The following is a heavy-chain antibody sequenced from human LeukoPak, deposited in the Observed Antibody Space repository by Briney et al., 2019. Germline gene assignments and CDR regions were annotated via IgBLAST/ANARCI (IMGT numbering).Heavy chain of an antibody. D-gene: IGHD3-22*01. Sequence: PGGSLRLSCAASGFTFSTYSMNWVRQAPGKGLEWVSSISGSSIYIYYADSVKGRFTISRDNAKNSLYLQLNSLRAEDTAVYYCARDPPYYDGSGYYSDYWGQGTLVTVSS. V-gene: IGHV3-21*01. CDR1: GFTFSTYS. J-gene: IGHJ4*02. CDR2: ISGSSIYI. CDR3: ARDPPYYDGSGYYSDY.